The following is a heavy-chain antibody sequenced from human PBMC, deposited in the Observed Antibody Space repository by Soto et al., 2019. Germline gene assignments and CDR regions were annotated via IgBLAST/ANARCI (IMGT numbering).Heavy chain of an antibody. CDR2: IIPIVGTG. CDR3: ARHLRAAGRPGMDV. Sequence: QVQLVQSGAGVKKPGSSVKVSCKASGGSFSSYAISWVRQAPGQGLEWMGGIIPIVGTGNYAQNFQGRVTITADESTSTAYMELSSLRSEDTAMYYCARHLRAAGRPGMDVWGQGTTVTVSS. V-gene: IGHV1-69*01. J-gene: IGHJ6*02. D-gene: IGHD6-13*01. CDR1: GGSFSSYA.